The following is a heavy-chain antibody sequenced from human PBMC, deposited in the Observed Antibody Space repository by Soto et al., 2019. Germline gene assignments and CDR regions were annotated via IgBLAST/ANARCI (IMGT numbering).Heavy chain of an antibody. CDR3: ARDRQHYYGSRRSLIDY. Sequence: EVQLVESGGGLVKPGGSLRLSCAASGFTFSSYSMNWVRQAPGKGLEWVSSISSSSSYIYYADSVKGRFTISRDNAKNSLYLQMNSLRAEDTAVYYCARDRQHYYGSRRSLIDYWGQGTLVTVSS. J-gene: IGHJ4*02. CDR1: GFTFSSYS. V-gene: IGHV3-21*01. D-gene: IGHD3-10*01. CDR2: ISSSSSYI.